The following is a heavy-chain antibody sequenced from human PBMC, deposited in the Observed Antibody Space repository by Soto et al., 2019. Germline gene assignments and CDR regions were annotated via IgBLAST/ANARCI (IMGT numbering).Heavy chain of an antibody. CDR1: GFTFSSYW. CDR2: IKQDGSEK. D-gene: IGHD3-22*01. J-gene: IGHJ4*02. CDR3: ARAPYYSDSSGYCGY. Sequence: GGSLRLSCAASGFTFSSYWISWVRQAPGKGLEWVANIKQDGSEKYYVDSVKGRFTISRDNAKNSLYLQMNSLRAEDTAVYYCARAPYYSDSSGYCGYWGQGTLVTVSS. V-gene: IGHV3-7*01.